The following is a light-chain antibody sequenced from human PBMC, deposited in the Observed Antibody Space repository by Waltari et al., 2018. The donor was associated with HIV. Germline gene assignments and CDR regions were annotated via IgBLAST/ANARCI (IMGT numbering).Light chain of an antibody. CDR2: AAS. Sequence: DIQMTQSPSFVSASVGDRVTITCRASQGIRTWLAWYQQKPGKAPSLPIYAASSLQNGVPLSVSGSGSGTDFTLTIRSLQPADFATYYCQQVNRFPFAFGQGTRLEIK. CDR3: QQVNRFPFA. CDR1: QGIRTW. J-gene: IGKJ5*01. V-gene: IGKV1-12*01.